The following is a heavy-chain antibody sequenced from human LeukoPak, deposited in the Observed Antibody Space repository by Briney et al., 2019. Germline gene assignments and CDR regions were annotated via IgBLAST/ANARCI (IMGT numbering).Heavy chain of an antibody. V-gene: IGHV4-34*01. Sequence: PSETLSLTCAVYGGSFSDYYWSWIRQPPGKGLEWIGEINHSGSTNYNPSLKSRVTISLDTSKNQFSLKLSSVTAADTAVYYCARAMSIAARLQTIFDYWGQGTLVTVSS. CDR1: GGSFSDYY. CDR3: ARAMSIAARLQTIFDY. CDR2: INHSGST. J-gene: IGHJ4*02. D-gene: IGHD6-6*01.